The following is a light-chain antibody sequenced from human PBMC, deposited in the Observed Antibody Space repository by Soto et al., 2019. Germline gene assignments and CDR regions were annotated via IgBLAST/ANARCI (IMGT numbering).Light chain of an antibody. CDR3: SSYTGSHTLVV. CDR2: EVV. J-gene: IGLJ2*01. CDR1: SSDVGGYNY. Sequence: QSVLTQPASVSGSPGQSITISCTGTSSDVGGYNYVSWYQQNPGKAPKLITYEVVNRPSGVSSRFSGSKSGNTASLTISGLQAEDEADFYCSSYTGSHTLVVFGGGTTLTV. V-gene: IGLV2-14*01.